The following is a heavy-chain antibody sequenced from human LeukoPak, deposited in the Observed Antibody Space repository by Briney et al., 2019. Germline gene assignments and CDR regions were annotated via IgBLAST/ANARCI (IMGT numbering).Heavy chain of an antibody. CDR3: ANKARGTSSPQH. D-gene: IGHD6-13*01. V-gene: IGHV3-48*01. CDR2: ISSSSTTI. J-gene: IGHJ1*01. CDR1: GLTFSSYS. Sequence: GGSLRLSCAASGLTFSSYSMNWVRQAPGKGLEWVSYISSSSTTIYYADSVKGRFTISRDNAKNSLYLQMNSLRAEDTAVYYCANKARGTSSPQHWGQGTLVTVSS.